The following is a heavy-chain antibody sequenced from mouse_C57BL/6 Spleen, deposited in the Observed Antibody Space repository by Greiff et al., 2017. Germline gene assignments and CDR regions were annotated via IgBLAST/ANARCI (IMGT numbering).Heavy chain of an antibody. CDR1: GYTFTDYE. CDR2: IDPATGGT. Sequence: QVQLQQSGAELVRPGASVTLSCKASGYTFTDYEMHWVKQTPVHGLEWIGAIDPATGGTAYNQKFKGKAILTADKSSRTAYMELRSLTSEDSAVYYCTITTVVATDYFDYWGQGTTLTVSS. CDR3: TITTVVATDYFDY. D-gene: IGHD1-1*01. J-gene: IGHJ2*01. V-gene: IGHV1-15*01.